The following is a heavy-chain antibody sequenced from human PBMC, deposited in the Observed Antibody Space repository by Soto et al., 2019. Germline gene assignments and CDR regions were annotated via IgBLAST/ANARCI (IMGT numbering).Heavy chain of an antibody. V-gene: IGHV3-23*01. D-gene: IGHD1-1*01. J-gene: IGHJ4*01. CDR3: AQGVEELLGWNDDDYYFDS. CDR2: ISGNGGRL. CDR1: GFTFSSCA. Sequence: EVQLLESGGGLVQPGGSLRLSCAASGFTFSSCAMTWVRQAPGKGLEWVSEISGNGGRLSYADSVKGRFTVSRDNSNSTLSAEIRRLSADDKAVYYCAQGVEELLGWNDDDYYFDSCGHGTPFAVS.